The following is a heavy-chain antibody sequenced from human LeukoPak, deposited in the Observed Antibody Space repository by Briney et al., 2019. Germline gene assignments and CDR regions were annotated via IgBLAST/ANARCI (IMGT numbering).Heavy chain of an antibody. J-gene: IGHJ4*02. D-gene: IGHD6-19*01. CDR1: GFTVSSNY. V-gene: IGHV3-66*01. CDR3: ARDRAVADGRLYY. Sequence: GGSLRLSCAGSGFTVSSNYMSWVRQAPGKGLEWVSVIYSGDSTYYADSVKGGFIISRDNSKNTVYLQMNSLRAEDTAVYYCARDRAVADGRLYYWGQGTLVTVSS. CDR2: IYSGDST.